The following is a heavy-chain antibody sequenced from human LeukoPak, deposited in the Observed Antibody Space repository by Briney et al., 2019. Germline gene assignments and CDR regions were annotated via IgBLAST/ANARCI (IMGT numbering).Heavy chain of an antibody. CDR1: GFTVSSNY. CDR2: ISGSGGST. J-gene: IGHJ3*02. V-gene: IGHV3-23*01. CDR3: AKDQSYYGSGSYDAFDI. Sequence: GGSLRLSCAASGFTVSSNYMSWVRQAPGKGLEWVSAISGSGGSTYYADSVKGRFTISRDNSKNTLYLQMNSLRAEDTAVYYCAKDQSYYGSGSYDAFDIWGQGTMVTVSS. D-gene: IGHD3-10*01.